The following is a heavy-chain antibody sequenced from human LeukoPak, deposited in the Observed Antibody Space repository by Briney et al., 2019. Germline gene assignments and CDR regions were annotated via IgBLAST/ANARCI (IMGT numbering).Heavy chain of an antibody. CDR1: GYTFTGYY. CDR3: ARTPAFYGGTVVNYYFDY. V-gene: IGHV1-2*06. CDR2: INPNSGGT. Sequence: ASVKVSCKASGYTFTGYYMHWVRQAPGQGLEWMGRINPNSGGTNYAQKFQGRVTMTRDTSISTAYMELSRLRSDDTAVYYCARTPAFYGGTVVNYYFDYWGRGTLVTVSS. D-gene: IGHD4-23*01. J-gene: IGHJ4*02.